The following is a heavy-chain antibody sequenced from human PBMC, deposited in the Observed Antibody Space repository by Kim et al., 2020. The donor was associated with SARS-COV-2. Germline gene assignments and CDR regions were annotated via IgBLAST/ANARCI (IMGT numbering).Heavy chain of an antibody. CDR1: GGSISSSSYY. V-gene: IGHV4-39*07. Sequence: SETLSLTCTVSGGSISSSSYYWGWIRQPPGKGLEWIGSIYYSGSTYYNPSLKSRVTISVDTSKNQFSLKLSSVTAADTAVYYCARDRGRGRYYYGSGSYDYWGQGTLVTVSS. J-gene: IGHJ4*02. CDR2: IYYSGST. D-gene: IGHD3-10*01. CDR3: ARDRGRGRYYYGSGSYDY.